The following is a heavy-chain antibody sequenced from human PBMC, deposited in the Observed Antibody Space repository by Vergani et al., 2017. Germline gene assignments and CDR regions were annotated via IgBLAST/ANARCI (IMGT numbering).Heavy chain of an antibody. V-gene: IGHV1-69-2*01. D-gene: IGHD2-15*01. Sequence: EVQLVQSGAEVKKPGATVKISCKVSGYNFTDYYMHWVQQAPGKGLEWMGLVDPEDGETIYAEKFQGRVTITADTSTDTAYMELSSLRSEDTAVYYCATVGYCSGGSCYRGDYYYYGMDVWGQGTTVTVSS. CDR3: ATVGYCSGGSCYRGDYYYYGMDV. CDR2: VDPEDGET. J-gene: IGHJ6*02. CDR1: GYNFTDYY.